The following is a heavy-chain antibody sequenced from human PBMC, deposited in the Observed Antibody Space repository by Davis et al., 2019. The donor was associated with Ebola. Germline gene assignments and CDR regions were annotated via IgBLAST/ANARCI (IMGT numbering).Heavy chain of an antibody. J-gene: IGHJ3*01. CDR2: IRSKANNYAT. D-gene: IGHD1-26*01. CDR1: GFTFSGSV. V-gene: IGHV3-73*01. CDR3: TRWEDGFDV. Sequence: PGGSLRLSCAGSGFTFSGSVIHWVRQASGKGLEWVGRIRSKANNYATVYVASVKGRFTITRDDSKNTASLQMNSLKTDDTAVYYCTRWEDGFDVWGQGTMVTVSS.